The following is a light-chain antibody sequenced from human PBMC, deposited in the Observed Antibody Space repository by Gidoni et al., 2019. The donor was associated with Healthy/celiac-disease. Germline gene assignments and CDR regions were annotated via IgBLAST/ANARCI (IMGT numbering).Light chain of an antibody. Sequence: DIVMTQSPDSLAVSLGERATIRRKSSQSVLSSFNNNNYLTGYQQKPGQPPNLLIYRASTRESGVPDRFSGSGSGTDFTLTISSLQAEDVAVYYCQQYYSTPSFGGGTKVEIK. CDR1: QSVLSSFNNNNY. CDR2: RAS. CDR3: QQYYSTPS. V-gene: IGKV4-1*01. J-gene: IGKJ4*01.